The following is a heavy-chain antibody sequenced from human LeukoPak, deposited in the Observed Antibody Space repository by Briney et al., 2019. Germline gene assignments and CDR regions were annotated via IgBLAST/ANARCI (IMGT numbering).Heavy chain of an antibody. CDR3: AREPGHYYDSSGPYNAFDI. CDR1: GYTFTSYG. V-gene: IGHV1-18*01. Sequence: ASVKVSCKASGYTFTSYGISWVRQAPGQGLEWMGWISAYNGNTNYAQKLQSRVTMTTDTSTSTAYMELRSLRSDDTAVYYCAREPGHYYDSSGPYNAFDIWGQGTMVTVSS. CDR2: ISAYNGNT. D-gene: IGHD3-22*01. J-gene: IGHJ3*02.